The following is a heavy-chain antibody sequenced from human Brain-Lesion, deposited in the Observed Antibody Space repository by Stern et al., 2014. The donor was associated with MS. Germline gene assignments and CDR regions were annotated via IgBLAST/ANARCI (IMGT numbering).Heavy chain of an antibody. V-gene: IGHV4-61*02. CDR2: IFNRGST. J-gene: IGHJ6*02. Sequence: QVQLQESGPGLVKPSQTLSLSCTVSGGSISSGGYYWSWIRQPAGKGLEWIGRIFNRGSTSYKPSLKSRVPLSIDTSKNQFSLRLNSMTAADTAVYYCARGRVVPGFQYYATDVWGQGTTVIVSS. CDR3: ARGRVVPGFQYYATDV. CDR1: GGSISSGGYY. D-gene: IGHD2-2*01.